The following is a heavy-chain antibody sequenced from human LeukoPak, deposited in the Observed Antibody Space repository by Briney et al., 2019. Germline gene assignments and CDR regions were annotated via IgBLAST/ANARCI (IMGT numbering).Heavy chain of an antibody. CDR3: ARDLWIAVAGMPHNWFDP. CDR1: GGSISSYY. J-gene: IGHJ5*02. CDR2: IYYSGST. V-gene: IGHV4-59*01. D-gene: IGHD6-19*01. Sequence: PSETLSLTCTVSGGSISSYYWGWIRQPPGKGLEWIGYIYYSGSTNYNPSLKSRVTISVDTSKNQFSLKLSSVTAADTAVYYCARDLWIAVAGMPHNWFDPWGQGTLVTVSS.